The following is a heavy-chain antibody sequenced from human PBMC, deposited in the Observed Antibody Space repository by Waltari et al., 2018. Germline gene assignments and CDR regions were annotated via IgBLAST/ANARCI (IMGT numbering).Heavy chain of an antibody. D-gene: IGHD3-10*01. V-gene: IGHV4-39*07. CDR2: IYYSGSP. Sequence: QVQLQESGPGLVKPSQTLSLTCTVSGGSISSSSYYWGWIRQPPGKGLEWIGSIYYSGSPYYNPSLKSRVTISVDTSKNHFSLKLSSVTAADTAVYYCARLGGSGSYYNLGLRYFDYWGQGTLVTVSS. J-gene: IGHJ4*02. CDR3: ARLGGSGSYYNLGLRYFDY. CDR1: GGSISSSSYY.